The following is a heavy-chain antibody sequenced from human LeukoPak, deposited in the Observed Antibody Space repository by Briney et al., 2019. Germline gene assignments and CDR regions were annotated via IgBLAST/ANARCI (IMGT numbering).Heavy chain of an antibody. CDR1: GGSISSSNW. D-gene: IGHD3-10*01. V-gene: IGHV4-4*02. J-gene: IGHJ2*01. CDR2: IYHSGST. CDR3: ARDRTLGSRFRRTYWYFDL. Sequence: SETLSLTCAVSGGSISSSNWWSWVRQPPGKGLEWIGEIYHSGSTNYNPSLKSRVTISVDKSKNQFSLKLSSVTAADTAVYYCARDRTLGSRFRRTYWYFDLWGRGTLVTVSS.